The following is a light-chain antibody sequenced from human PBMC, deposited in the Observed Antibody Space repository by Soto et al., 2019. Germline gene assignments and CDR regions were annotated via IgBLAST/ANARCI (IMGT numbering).Light chain of an antibody. CDR2: GAS. CDR3: QQYNNWPGT. Sequence: EIVLTQSPDTLSLSPGERATRSCRASQSVNTNLAWYQQKRGQAPRLLIYGASTRATGIPARFSGSGSGTEFTLTINSLQSEDFAVYYCQQYNNWPGTFGQGTKVDIK. J-gene: IGKJ1*01. CDR1: QSVNTN. V-gene: IGKV3-15*01.